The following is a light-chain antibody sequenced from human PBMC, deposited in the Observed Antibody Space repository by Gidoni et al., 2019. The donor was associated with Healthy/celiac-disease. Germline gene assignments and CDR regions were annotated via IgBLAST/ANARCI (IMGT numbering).Light chain of an antibody. V-gene: IGKV1-33*01. J-gene: IGKJ2*04. CDR1: QDISNY. Sequence: IQMTQSPSSLSASVGDRVTITCQSSQDISNYLNWYQQKPGKAPKLLIYDASNLETGVPSRFSGSGSGTDFTFTISSLQPEDIATYYCQQYDNLPPMCSFGQGTKLEIK. CDR2: DAS. CDR3: QQYDNLPPMCS.